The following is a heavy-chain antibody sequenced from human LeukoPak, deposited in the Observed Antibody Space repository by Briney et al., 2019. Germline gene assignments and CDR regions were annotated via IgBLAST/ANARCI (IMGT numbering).Heavy chain of an antibody. Sequence: GGSLRLSCAASGFTFSIYSMNWVRQAPGKGLEWVSSISSSGTYIYYADSVKGRFTISRDDAKNSLYLQMNSLRAEDTAVYYCARDHEQVVQLDAFDIWGQGTMVTVSS. J-gene: IGHJ3*02. CDR3: ARDHEQVVQLDAFDI. D-gene: IGHD1-1*01. CDR2: ISSSGTYI. V-gene: IGHV3-21*01. CDR1: GFTFSIYS.